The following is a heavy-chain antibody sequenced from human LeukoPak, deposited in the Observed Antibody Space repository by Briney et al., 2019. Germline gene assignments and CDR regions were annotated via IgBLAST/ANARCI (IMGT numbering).Heavy chain of an antibody. CDR2: INRSGST. CDR1: GGSFSGYY. V-gene: IGHV4-34*01. D-gene: IGHD6-19*01. J-gene: IGHJ4*02. Sequence: SETLSLTCAVYGGSFSGYYWSWIRQPPGKGLEWIGEINRSGSTNYNPSLKSRVTISVDTSKNQFSLKLSSVTAADTAVYYCARGGRIAVFDYWGQGTLVTVSS. CDR3: ARGGRIAVFDY.